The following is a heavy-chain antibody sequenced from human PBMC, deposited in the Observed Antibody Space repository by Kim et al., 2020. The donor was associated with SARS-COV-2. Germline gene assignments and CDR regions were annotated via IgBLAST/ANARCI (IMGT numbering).Heavy chain of an antibody. CDR2: ISYDGSNK. J-gene: IGHJ6*02. V-gene: IGHV3-30*18. D-gene: IGHD3-10*01. Sequence: GGSLRLSCAASGFTFSSYGMHWVRQAPGKGLEWVAVISYDGSNKYYADSVKGRFTISRDNSKNTLYLQMNSLRAEDTAVYYCAKDYFYGSGSYLYGMDVWGQGTTVTVSS. CDR3: AKDYFYGSGSYLYGMDV. CDR1: GFTFSSYG.